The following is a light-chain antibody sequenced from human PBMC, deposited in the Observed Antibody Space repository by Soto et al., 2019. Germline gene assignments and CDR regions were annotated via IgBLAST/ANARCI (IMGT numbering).Light chain of an antibody. CDR3: QQYGSSPRT. V-gene: IGKV3-20*01. Sequence: IVLTQSPATLSLSPGDRATLSCRASQTMSSSYLAWYQQKPGQAPRLLIFGASSRATGIPDRFSGSGSGTDFTLTVSRLEPEDFAVYYCQQYGSSPRTFGQGTKVDIK. CDR1: QTMSSSY. CDR2: GAS. J-gene: IGKJ1*01.